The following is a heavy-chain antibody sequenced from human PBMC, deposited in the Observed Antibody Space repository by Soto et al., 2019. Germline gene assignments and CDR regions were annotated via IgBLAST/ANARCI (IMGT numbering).Heavy chain of an antibody. Sequence: QVQLQESGPGLVKPSETLSLTCTVSGGSISSYYWSWIRQPPGKGLEWIGYIYYSGSTNYNTSLKSRVTISVDTSKNQFSLKLSSVTAADTAVYYCASASGAFDIWGQGTMVTVSS. CDR1: GGSISSYY. CDR2: IYYSGST. J-gene: IGHJ3*02. D-gene: IGHD6-25*01. V-gene: IGHV4-59*01. CDR3: ASASGAFDI.